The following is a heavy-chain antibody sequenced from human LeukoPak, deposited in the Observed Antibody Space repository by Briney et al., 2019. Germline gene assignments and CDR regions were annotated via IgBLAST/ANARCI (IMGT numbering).Heavy chain of an antibody. J-gene: IGHJ4*02. D-gene: IGHD6-13*01. V-gene: IGHV1-46*03. CDR1: GYTFTSYD. CDR3: ARVVKQQLVHYYFDY. Sequence: ASVKVSCKASGYTFTSYDINWVRQAPGQGLEWMGIINPSGGSTSYAQKFQGRVTMTRDTSTSTVYMELSSLRSEDTAVYYCARVVKQQLVHYYFDYWGQGTLVTVSS. CDR2: INPSGGST.